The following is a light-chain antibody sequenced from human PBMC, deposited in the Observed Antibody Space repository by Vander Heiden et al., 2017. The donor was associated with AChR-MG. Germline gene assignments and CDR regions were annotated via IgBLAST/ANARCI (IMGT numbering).Light chain of an antibody. CDR1: SSDVGGYNF. Sequence: QSALTQPASVSGSPGQSITISCTGTSSDVGGYNFVSWYQQHPGKAPKLMIYDVSERPSGGSYRFSGSKSGFTASLTISGLQAEDEADYYCSSYTSSNTVLFGGGTKLTVL. J-gene: IGLJ2*01. CDR3: SSYTSSNTVL. CDR2: DVS. V-gene: IGLV2-14*03.